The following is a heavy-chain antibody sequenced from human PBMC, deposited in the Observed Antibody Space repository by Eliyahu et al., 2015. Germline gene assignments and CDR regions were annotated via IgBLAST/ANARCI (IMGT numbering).Heavy chain of an antibody. CDR2: ISSSSSYT. J-gene: IGHJ6*03. D-gene: IGHD6-13*01. Sequence: QVQLVESGGGLVKPGGSLRLSCAAXGFTFSDYYRSWIRQAPGKGLEWVSYISSSSSYTNYADSVKGRFTISRDNAKNSLYLQMNSLRAEDTAVYYCARDKGLIAAAAPEDYMDVWGKGTTVTVSS. CDR1: GFTFSDYY. CDR3: ARDKGLIAAAAPEDYMDV. V-gene: IGHV3-11*06.